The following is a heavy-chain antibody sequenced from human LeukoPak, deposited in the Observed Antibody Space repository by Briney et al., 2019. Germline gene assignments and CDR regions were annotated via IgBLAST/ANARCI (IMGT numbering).Heavy chain of an antibody. V-gene: IGHV4-39*07. CDR3: ARATLGYCSSTSCYSAYNWFDP. Sequence: ASETLSLTCTVSGGSISSSSYYWGWIRQPPGKGLEWIGSIYYSGSTYYNPSLKSRVTISVDRSKNQFSLKLSSVTAADTAVYYCARATLGYCSSTSCYSAYNWFDPWGQGTLVTVSS. D-gene: IGHD2-2*01. CDR1: GGSISSSSYY. CDR2: IYYSGST. J-gene: IGHJ5*02.